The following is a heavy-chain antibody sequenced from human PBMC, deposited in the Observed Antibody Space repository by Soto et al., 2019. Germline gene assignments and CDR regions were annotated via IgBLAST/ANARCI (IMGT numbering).Heavy chain of an antibody. Sequence: SVKVSCKASGYTFTSYGISWVRQAPGQGLEWMGWISAYNGNTNYAQKLQGRVTMTTDTSTSTAYMELRSLRSDDTAVYYCARDSMTTVTTRLDYWGQGTLVTVSS. J-gene: IGHJ4*02. CDR1: GYTFTSYG. CDR3: ARDSMTTVTTRLDY. CDR2: ISAYNGNT. V-gene: IGHV1-18*01. D-gene: IGHD4-17*01.